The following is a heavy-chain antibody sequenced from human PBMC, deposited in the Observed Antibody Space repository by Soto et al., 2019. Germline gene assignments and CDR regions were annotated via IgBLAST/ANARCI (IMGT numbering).Heavy chain of an antibody. CDR2: IYYTGST. CDR1: GGSVSRSNCY. V-gene: IGHV4-39*01. D-gene: IGHD5-18*01. J-gene: IGHJ6*02. CDR3: ARVGKMDTKLGGYYFLAMDL. Sequence: QLQLQESGPGLVKPSETLSLTCTVSGGSVSRSNCYWGWIRQPPGKGLEGIGSIYYTGSTYYNPSLTRRVEISVDTSQAQFSLKLGSMTATDTAVYYCARVGKMDTKLGGYYFLAMDLWGQGTTVTVSS.